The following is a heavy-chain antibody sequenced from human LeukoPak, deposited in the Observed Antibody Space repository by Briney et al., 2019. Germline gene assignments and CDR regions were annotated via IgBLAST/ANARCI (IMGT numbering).Heavy chain of an antibody. D-gene: IGHD5-18*01. Sequence: SETLSLTCTISSGSISTRGYYWGWIRQPPGKGLEWIGSMYYSGSTYYNPSLDNRATISLDTSKNQVSLKLSSVTAADTAHYYCARHTGYNYGHVDSWGQGTLVTVSS. CDR2: MYYSGST. J-gene: IGHJ5*01. CDR3: ARHTGYNYGHVDS. CDR1: SGSISTRGYY. V-gene: IGHV4-39*01.